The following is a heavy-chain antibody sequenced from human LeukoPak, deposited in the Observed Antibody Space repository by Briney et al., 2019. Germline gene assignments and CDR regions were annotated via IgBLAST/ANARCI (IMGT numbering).Heavy chain of an antibody. CDR1: GFSFSDAW. J-gene: IGHJ4*02. V-gene: IGHV3-15*01. CDR2: IKSKTDGGTT. D-gene: IGHD3-10*01. CDR3: STDPVLWFGKEVDF. Sequence: GGSLRLSCAASGFSFSDAWMSWVRQAPGKGLEWVGHIKSKTDGGTTDYAAPVKGRFSISRDDSKNTLFLQLNSLKTEDTAVYYCSTDPVLWFGKEVDFWSQGTLVTASS.